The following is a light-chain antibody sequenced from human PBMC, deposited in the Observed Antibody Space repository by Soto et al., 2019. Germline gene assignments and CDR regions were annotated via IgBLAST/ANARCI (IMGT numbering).Light chain of an antibody. CDR2: AAS. V-gene: IGKV1-39*01. Sequence: DIQMTQSPSSLSASIGDRVTITCRASQSISTYSNWYQQKPGKAPKLLIYAASTVESGVPSRFSGSGSGTYFTLTISDLQPEDFASYYCQQSDTSSWTFGQGTKVDIK. CDR1: QSISTY. CDR3: QQSDTSSWT. J-gene: IGKJ1*01.